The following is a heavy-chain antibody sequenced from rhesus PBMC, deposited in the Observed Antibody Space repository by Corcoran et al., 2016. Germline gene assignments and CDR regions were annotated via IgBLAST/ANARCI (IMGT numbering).Heavy chain of an antibody. Sequence: QVTLKESGPALVKPTQTLTLTCTFSGFSLPTLGMGVVWVRQPPGKSLEWLAFIYWDDDKRYSTSLKTRVTISKDTSKNQVVLTMTNMDPVDTATYYCTRRPTWGFEFDFWGQGVLVTVSS. CDR1: GFSLPTLGMG. CDR3: TRRPTWGFEFDF. J-gene: IGHJ4*01. CDR2: IYWDDDK. D-gene: IGHD7-45*01. V-gene: IGHV2-174*01.